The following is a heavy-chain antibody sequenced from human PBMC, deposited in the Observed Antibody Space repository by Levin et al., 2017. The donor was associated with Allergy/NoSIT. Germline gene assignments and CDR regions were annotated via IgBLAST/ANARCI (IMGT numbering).Heavy chain of an antibody. D-gene: IGHD2-21*02. V-gene: IGHV4-34*01. CDR3: ARGGLVRPHGSDDYYMDV. CDR2: INHSGST. J-gene: IGHJ6*03. CDR1: GGSFSGSY. Sequence: SQTLSLTCAVYGGSFSGSYWSWIRQPPGKGLEWIGEINHSGSTNYNPSLKSRVTISVDTSKNQFSLKLSSVTAADTAVYYCARGGLVRPHGSDDYYMDVWGKGTTVTVSS.